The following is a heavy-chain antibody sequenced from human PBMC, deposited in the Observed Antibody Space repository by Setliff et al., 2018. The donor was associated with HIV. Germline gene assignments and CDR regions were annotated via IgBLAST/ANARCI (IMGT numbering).Heavy chain of an antibody. V-gene: IGHV1-69*05. CDR1: GGTFSTYA. D-gene: IGHD2-21*02. CDR2: IIPVSGTA. J-gene: IGHJ4*02. Sequence: SVKVSCKASGGTFSTYAINWVRQAPGQGLEWLGGIIPVSGTANYAERFLDRVTISTDESKTSVYLQVSSLTSEDTAVYYCASDREEYCGHDCSSPLDNWGPGTLVTVSS. CDR3: ASDREEYCGHDCSSPLDN.